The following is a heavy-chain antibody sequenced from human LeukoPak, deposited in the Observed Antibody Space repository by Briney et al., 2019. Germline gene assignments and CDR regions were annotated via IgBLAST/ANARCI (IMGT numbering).Heavy chain of an antibody. CDR2: IYYSGST. D-gene: IGHD5-24*01. CDR3: ARGREMATISWYFDL. CDR1: GGSISSSSYY. Sequence: SETLSLTCTVSGGSISSSSYYWGWIRQPPGKGLEWIGSIYYSGSTYYNPSLKSRVTISVDTSKNQFSLKLSSVTAADTAVYYCARGREMATISWYFDLWGRGTLVTVSS. J-gene: IGHJ2*01. V-gene: IGHV4-39*07.